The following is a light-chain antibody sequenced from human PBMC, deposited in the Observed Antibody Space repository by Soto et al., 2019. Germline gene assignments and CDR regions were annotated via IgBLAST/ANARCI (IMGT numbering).Light chain of an antibody. Sequence: QAVVTQPASVSGSPGQSITISCTGTSSDVGGNKYVSWYQQYPGKVPKLLINKVTNRPSGVSYRFSGSKSGNTASLTISALLAEDEADYFCASSTSDSLYVFGTGTKLTVL. CDR3: ASSTSDSLYV. CDR1: SSDVGGNKY. CDR2: KVT. J-gene: IGLJ1*01. V-gene: IGLV2-14*01.